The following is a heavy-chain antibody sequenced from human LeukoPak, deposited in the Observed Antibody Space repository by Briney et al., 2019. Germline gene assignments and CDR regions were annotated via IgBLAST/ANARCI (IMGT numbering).Heavy chain of an antibody. D-gene: IGHD3-16*01. Sequence: GGSLRLSCVASGFTFSHYGMHWVRQATGKGLEWVSAIGTAGDTYYPGSVKGRFTISRENAKNSFYLQMNSLRVGDTAVYYCARSKVITFGGVNYGMDVWGQGTTVTVSS. CDR3: ARSKVITFGGVNYGMDV. J-gene: IGHJ6*02. V-gene: IGHV3-13*01. CDR2: IGTAGDT. CDR1: GFTFSHYG.